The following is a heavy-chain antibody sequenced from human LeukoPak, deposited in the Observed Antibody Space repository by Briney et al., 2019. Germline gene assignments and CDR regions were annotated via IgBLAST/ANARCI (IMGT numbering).Heavy chain of an antibody. CDR2: INSAGIT. CDR1: GFTFSNYA. J-gene: IGHJ4*02. CDR3: LEWLSDY. V-gene: IGHV3-23*01. D-gene: IGHD3-3*01. Sequence: GGSLRLSCAASGFTFSNYAMSWVRQAPGKGLEWVSAINSAGITYYADSVKGRFTISRDNSKNTLFLQMNSLRAEDTAVYYCLEWLSDYWGQGTLVTVSS.